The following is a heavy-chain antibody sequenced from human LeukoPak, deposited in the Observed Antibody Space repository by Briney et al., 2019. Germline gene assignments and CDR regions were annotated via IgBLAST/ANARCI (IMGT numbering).Heavy chain of an antibody. CDR1: GGSFSGYY. CDR3: ARVEYQLTYGGVYYYYGMDV. J-gene: IGHJ6*02. D-gene: IGHD2-2*01. Sequence: PSETLSLTCAVCGGSFSGYYWSWIRQPPGKGMEWIGEINHSGSTNYNPSLKSRVTISVDTSKNQFSLKLSSVTAADTAVYYCARVEYQLTYGGVYYYYGMDVWGQGTTVTVSS. V-gene: IGHV4-34*01. CDR2: INHSGST.